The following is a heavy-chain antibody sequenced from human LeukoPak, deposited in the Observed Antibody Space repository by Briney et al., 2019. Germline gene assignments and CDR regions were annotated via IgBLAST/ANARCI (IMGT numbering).Heavy chain of an antibody. CDR2: IYTSGST. V-gene: IGHV4-61*02. J-gene: IGHJ4*02. Sequence: SETLSLTCTVSGGSSSSGSYYWSWIRQPAGKGLEWIGRIYTSGSTNYNPSLKSRVTISVDTSKNQFSLKLSSVTAADTAVYYCARQYCSGGSCYYDYWGQGTLVTVSS. CDR3: ARQYCSGGSCYYDY. D-gene: IGHD2-15*01. CDR1: GGSSSSGSYY.